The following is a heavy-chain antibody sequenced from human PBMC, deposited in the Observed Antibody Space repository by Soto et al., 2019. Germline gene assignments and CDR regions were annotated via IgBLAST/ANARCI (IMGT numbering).Heavy chain of an antibody. J-gene: IGHJ4*02. D-gene: IGHD5-18*01. V-gene: IGHV3-23*01. Sequence: LRLSCATSGFAFSRHAMSWVRQTPGRGLEWLSSISNSDDTTYYAASVKGRFTISRDMSKSTLFLQMSSLRAEDTAVYYCAKGYADSDSWGQGTQVTVSS. CDR3: AKGYADSDS. CDR1: GFAFSRHA. CDR2: ISNSDDTT.